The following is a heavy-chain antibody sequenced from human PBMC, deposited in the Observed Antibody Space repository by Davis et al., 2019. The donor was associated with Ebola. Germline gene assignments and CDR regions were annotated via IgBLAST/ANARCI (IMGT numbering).Heavy chain of an antibody. CDR3: ARGLYPWELDY. CDR1: GDSITNTNYY. Sequence: SETLSLTCTVSGDSITNTNYYWDWIRQSPGKGLEWMATISSSGTSYYNPSLQSRVTISVDTSKNQFSLKLSSVTAADTAVYYCARGLYPWELDYWGQGTLVTVSS. D-gene: IGHD1-1*01. V-gene: IGHV4-39*07. CDR2: ISSSGTS. J-gene: IGHJ4*02.